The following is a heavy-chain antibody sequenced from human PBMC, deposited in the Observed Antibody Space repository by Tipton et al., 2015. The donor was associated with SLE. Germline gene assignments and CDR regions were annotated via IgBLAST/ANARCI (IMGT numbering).Heavy chain of an antibody. Sequence: SLRLSCAASGFSFSSHSMNWVRQAPGKGLEWVSYISSGSGTIYYADSVKGRFTISRDNAKNSLYLQMNSLRAEDTAVYYCVSSLRRAGAGITSDPWDQGTRVTVSS. CDR1: GFSFSSHS. CDR3: VSSLRRAGAGITSDP. J-gene: IGHJ5*02. D-gene: IGHD6-19*01. CDR2: ISSGSGTI. V-gene: IGHV3-48*01.